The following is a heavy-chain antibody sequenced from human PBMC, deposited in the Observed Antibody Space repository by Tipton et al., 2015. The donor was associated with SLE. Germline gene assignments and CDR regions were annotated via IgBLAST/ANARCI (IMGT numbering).Heavy chain of an antibody. J-gene: IGHJ2*01. D-gene: IGHD1-26*01. Sequence: QLVQSGPEVKKPGESLKISCKGSGYSFANYWIGWVRQMPGKGLEWMGVIYPGDSDTTYSPSFQGQVTISADKSISTAYLQWSSLKASDTAMYYCARQATGNYWYFDLWGRGTLVTVSS. V-gene: IGHV5-51*01. CDR1: GYSFANYW. CDR3: ARQATGNYWYFDL. CDR2: IYPGDSDT.